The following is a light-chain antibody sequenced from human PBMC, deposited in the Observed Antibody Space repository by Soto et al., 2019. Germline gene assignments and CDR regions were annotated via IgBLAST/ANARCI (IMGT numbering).Light chain of an antibody. Sequence: EIVMTQSPATLSASPGESATLSCRASQSVTTNLAWYQQKPGQAPRLLIYGASTRATGIPARFSGSGSGTEFTLTVSSLQSEDFAVSYCQQYKNWPITFGQGTRLEIK. J-gene: IGKJ5*01. CDR1: QSVTTN. CDR3: QQYKNWPIT. V-gene: IGKV3-15*01. CDR2: GAS.